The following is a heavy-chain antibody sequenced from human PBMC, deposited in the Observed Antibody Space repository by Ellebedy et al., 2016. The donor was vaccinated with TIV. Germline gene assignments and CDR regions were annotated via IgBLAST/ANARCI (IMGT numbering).Heavy chain of an antibody. Sequence: ASVKVSXKVSGYTLTELSMHWVRQAPGKGLEWMGGFDPEDGETIYAQKFQGRVTMTEDTSTDTAYMELSSLRSEDTAVYYCATDGRFPGSAFDIWGQGTMVTVSS. V-gene: IGHV1-24*01. J-gene: IGHJ3*02. CDR2: FDPEDGET. D-gene: IGHD1-14*01. CDR3: ATDGRFPGSAFDI. CDR1: GYTLTELS.